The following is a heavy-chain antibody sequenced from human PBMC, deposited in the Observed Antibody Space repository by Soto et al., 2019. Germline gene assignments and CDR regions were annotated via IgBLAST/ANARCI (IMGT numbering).Heavy chain of an antibody. CDR3: STGGIS. Sequence: EVQLVESGGGLVKPGGSLRLSCAASGFTFSDAWLNWARQAPGKGLEWVGRIKSKIDGETTDYTAPVKGRFTISRDDSKNTLYLQMNSLRSEDTAVYYCSTGGISWGQGALVTVYS. D-gene: IGHD3-3*02. CDR2: IKSKIDGETT. CDR1: GFTFSDAW. V-gene: IGHV3-15*01. J-gene: IGHJ4*02.